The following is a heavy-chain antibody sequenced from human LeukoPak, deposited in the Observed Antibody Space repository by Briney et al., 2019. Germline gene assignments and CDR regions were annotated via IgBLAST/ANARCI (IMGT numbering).Heavy chain of an antibody. D-gene: IGHD2-8*01. J-gene: IGHJ3*02. Sequence: GGSLRLSCEASGFTFSGYWMTWVRQAPGKGLEWVANIKRDESDKHYVDSVKGRFTISRDNAKNLLYLEMNSLRAEDTAIYYCARDLTPYCTNGVCFDAFDIWGQGTMVTVSS. CDR3: ARDLTPYCTNGVCFDAFDI. V-gene: IGHV3-7*01. CDR1: GFTFSGYW. CDR2: IKRDESDK.